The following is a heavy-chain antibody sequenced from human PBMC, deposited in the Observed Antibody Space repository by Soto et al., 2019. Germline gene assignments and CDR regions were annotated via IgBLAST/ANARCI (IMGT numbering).Heavy chain of an antibody. Sequence: EVLLVESGGGVVQPGRSLRLSCAASGFNFDDFAMHWVRQAPGKGLQWVSGIRWDGETAAYGDSVKGRFIISRDNARKTIYLKMKSLSAEDRAVDICARVKASIVSRDYYMDVWGKGTTVTVS. V-gene: IGHV3-9*01. D-gene: IGHD2-15*01. CDR1: GFNFDDFA. CDR2: IRWDGETA. CDR3: ARVKASIVSRDYYMDV. J-gene: IGHJ6*03.